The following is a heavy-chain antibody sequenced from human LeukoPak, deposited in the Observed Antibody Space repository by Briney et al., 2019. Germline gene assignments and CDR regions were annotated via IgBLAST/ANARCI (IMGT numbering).Heavy chain of an antibody. CDR1: GGSISSYY. V-gene: IGHV4-59*01. J-gene: IGHJ4*02. CDR2: IYYSGST. CDR3: ARVTGYIIEDYFDY. D-gene: IGHD6-13*01. Sequence: SETLSLTCTVSGGSISSYYWSWIRQPPGKGLEWIGYIYYSGSTNYNPSLKSRVTISVDTSKKQFSLKLSSVTAADTAVYYCARVTGYIIEDYFDYWGQGTLVTVSS.